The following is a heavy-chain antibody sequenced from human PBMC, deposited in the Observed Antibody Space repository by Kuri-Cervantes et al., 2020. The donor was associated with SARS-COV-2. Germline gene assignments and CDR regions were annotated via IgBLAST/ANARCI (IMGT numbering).Heavy chain of an antibody. V-gene: IGHV2-5*02. D-gene: IGHD6-19*01. CDR1: GFSLSNARMG. Sequence: SGPTLVKPTETLTLTCTVSGFSLSNARMGVSWIRQPPGKALEWLALIYWDDDKRYSPSLKSRLTITKDTSKNQVVLTMTNMDPVDTATYYCAHRRGQWLGQVAFDIWGQGTMVTVSS. CDR3: AHRRGQWLGQVAFDI. CDR2: IYWDDDK. J-gene: IGHJ3*02.